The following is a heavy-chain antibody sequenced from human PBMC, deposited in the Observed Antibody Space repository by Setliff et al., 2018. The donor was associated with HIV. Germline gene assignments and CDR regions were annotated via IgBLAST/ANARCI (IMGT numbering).Heavy chain of an antibody. D-gene: IGHD6-13*01. CDR2: IIPILGIA. CDR3: ASSWSRVPYYGMDV. V-gene: IGHV1-69*10. J-gene: IGHJ6*02. Sequence: GASVKVSCKASGGTFSSYAISWVRQAPGQGLEWMGGIIPILGIANYAQKFQGRVTITADESTSTAYMELSSLRSEDTAVYYCASSWSRVPYYGMDVWGQGTTVTVSS. CDR1: GGTFSSYA.